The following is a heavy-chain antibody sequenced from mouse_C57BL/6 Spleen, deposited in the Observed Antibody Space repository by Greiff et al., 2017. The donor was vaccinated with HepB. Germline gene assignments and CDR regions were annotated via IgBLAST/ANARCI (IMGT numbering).Heavy chain of an antibody. Sequence: VQLQQSGPELVKPGASVKISCKASGYTFTDYYMNWVKQSHGKSLEWIGDINPNNGGTSYNQKFKGKATLTVDKSSSTAYMELRSLTSEDSAVYYCARPYDYDHYFDYWGQGTTLTVSS. V-gene: IGHV1-26*01. D-gene: IGHD2-4*01. CDR1: GYTFTDYY. CDR2: INPNNGGT. CDR3: ARPYDYDHYFDY. J-gene: IGHJ2*01.